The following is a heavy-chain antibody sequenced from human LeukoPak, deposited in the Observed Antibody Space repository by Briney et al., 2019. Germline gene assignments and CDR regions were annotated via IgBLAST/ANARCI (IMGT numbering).Heavy chain of an antibody. CDR1: GYTFGSYY. J-gene: IGHJ4*02. CDR3: ASLVVVTATEDC. V-gene: IGHV1-2*02. D-gene: IGHD2-21*02. CDR2: INPNSGGT. Sequence: ASVTVSCKASGYTFGSYYISWVRQAPGQGLEWMGWINPNSGGTNYAQKFQGRVTMTRDTSISTAYMELSRLRSDDTAMYYCASLVVVTATEDCWGQGTLITVSS.